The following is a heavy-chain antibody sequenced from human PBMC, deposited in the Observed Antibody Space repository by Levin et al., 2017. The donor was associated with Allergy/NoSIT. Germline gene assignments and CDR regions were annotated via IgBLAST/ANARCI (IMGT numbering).Heavy chain of an antibody. J-gene: IGHJ4*02. Sequence: GGSLRLSCAASGITFSNAWMSWARQAPGKGLEWVGRIKNKADGATTEYAAPVKGRFTISRDDSKNTLYLQMNSLKTEETAVYFCTTYSSSWYYFDYWGQGTLVTVSS. D-gene: IGHD6-13*01. CDR2: IKNKADGATT. CDR3: TTYSSSWYYFDY. CDR1: GITFSNAW. V-gene: IGHV3-15*01.